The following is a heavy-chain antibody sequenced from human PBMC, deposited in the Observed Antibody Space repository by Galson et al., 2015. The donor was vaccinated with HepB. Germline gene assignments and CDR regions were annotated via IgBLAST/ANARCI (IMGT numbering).Heavy chain of an antibody. CDR1: GFTFSSYA. D-gene: IGHD2-15*01. CDR3: AKDLPNIVVVVAATFDY. V-gene: IGHV3-23*01. Sequence: SLRLSCAASGFTFSSYAMSWVRQAPGKGLEWVSAISGSGGSTYYADSVKGRFTISRDNSKNTLYLQMNSLRAEDTAVYYCAKDLPNIVVVVAATFDYWGQGTLVTVSS. J-gene: IGHJ4*02. CDR2: ISGSGGST.